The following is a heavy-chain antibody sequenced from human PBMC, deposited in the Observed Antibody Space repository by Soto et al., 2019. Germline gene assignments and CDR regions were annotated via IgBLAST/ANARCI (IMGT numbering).Heavy chain of an antibody. J-gene: IGHJ4*02. Sequence: GGSLRLSCAASGFTFSSYSMNWVRQAPGKGLEWVSYISSSSSTIYYADSVKGRFTISRDNAKNSLYLQMNSLRAEDTAVYYCARDTFLLRGWERGLWGQGTLVTVSS. V-gene: IGHV3-48*01. CDR2: ISSSSSTI. CDR1: GFTFSSYS. D-gene: IGHD1-1*01. CDR3: ARDTFLLRGWERGL.